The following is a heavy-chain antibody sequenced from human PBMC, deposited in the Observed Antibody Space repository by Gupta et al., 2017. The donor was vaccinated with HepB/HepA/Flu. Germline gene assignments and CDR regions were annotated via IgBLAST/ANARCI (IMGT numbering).Heavy chain of an antibody. Sequence: QVQLVESGGGLVKPGGSLRLSCVASGFTFSDYYMYWIRQAPGKGREWVSSIRGSGTTYYADSMKVRFTISRDNAQNSLYLQMDSRRADDTAVYYCVRGTTKYYFDYWGQGTPVTVSS. J-gene: IGHJ4*02. V-gene: IGHV3-11*01. CDR3: VRGTTKYYFDY. D-gene: IGHD2/OR15-2a*01. CDR2: IRGSGTT. CDR1: GFTFSDYY.